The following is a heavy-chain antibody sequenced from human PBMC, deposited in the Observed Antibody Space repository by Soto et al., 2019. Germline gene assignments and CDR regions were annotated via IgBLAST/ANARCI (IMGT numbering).Heavy chain of an antibody. J-gene: IGHJ5*02. D-gene: IGHD2-2*01. V-gene: IGHV1-69*13. Sequence: ASVKVSCKASGGTFSSYAISWVRQAPGQGLEWMGGIIPIFGTANYAQKFQGRVTITADESTSTAYMELSSLRSEDTAVYYCARDLDIVVVPAASNTQNWFDPWGQGTLVTV. CDR1: GGTFSSYA. CDR3: ARDLDIVVVPAASNTQNWFDP. CDR2: IIPIFGTA.